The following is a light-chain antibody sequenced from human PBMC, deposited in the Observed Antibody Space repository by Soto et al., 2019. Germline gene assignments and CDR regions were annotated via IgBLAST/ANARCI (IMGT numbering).Light chain of an antibody. CDR2: GAS. CDR3: QQYGSSPPWT. CDR1: QSVSSSY. Sequence: IVFTQSSGTLYLSPGERATLSCRASQSVSSSYLAWYQQKPGQAPRLLIYGASSRATGIPDRFSGSGSGTDFTLTISRLEPEDFAVYYCQQYGSSPPWTFGQGTKVDIK. V-gene: IGKV3-20*01. J-gene: IGKJ1*01.